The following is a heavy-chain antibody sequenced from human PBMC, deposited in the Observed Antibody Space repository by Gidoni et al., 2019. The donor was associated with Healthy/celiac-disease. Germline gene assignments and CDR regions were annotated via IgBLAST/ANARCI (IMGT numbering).Heavy chain of an antibody. D-gene: IGHD6-19*01. V-gene: IGHV4-34*01. J-gene: IGHJ4*02. Sequence: QVQLQQWGEGLLKPSETLSLTCADDGGSFSGYYWSWIRQTQGKGLEWIGEINHSVSNNYKSSLKCLVTISVDTSKIHFSLKLSSVSAADTAVYYCARGTAVAGSYYFDYWGQGTLVTVSS. CDR3: ARGTAVAGSYYFDY. CDR1: GGSFSGYY. CDR2: INHSVSN.